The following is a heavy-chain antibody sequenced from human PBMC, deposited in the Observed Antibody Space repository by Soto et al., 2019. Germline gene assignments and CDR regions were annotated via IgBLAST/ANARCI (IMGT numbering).Heavy chain of an antibody. CDR1: GGSISSSSYY. Sequence: QLQLQESGPGLVKPSETLSLTCTVSGGSISSSSYYWGWIRQPPGKGLEWIGSIYYSGSPYYNTSLKSRVTISVDTPKNQFSLKLSSVTAADTAVYYCARVRLNYDFWSGSFDYWGQGTLVTVSS. CDR2: IYYSGSP. CDR3: ARVRLNYDFWSGSFDY. V-gene: IGHV4-39*01. J-gene: IGHJ4*02. D-gene: IGHD3-3*01.